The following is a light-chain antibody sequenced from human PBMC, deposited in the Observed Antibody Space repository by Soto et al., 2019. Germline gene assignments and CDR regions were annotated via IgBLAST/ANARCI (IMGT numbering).Light chain of an antibody. CDR2: NVK. V-gene: IGLV2-14*03. CDR1: SNDVGASNH. J-gene: IGLJ1*01. CDR3: TSSRRGGLYV. Sequence: QSALTQPASVSGSPGQSITISCTGTSNDVGASNHVSWYQQYPGKVPKLLIYNVKIRPSGVPDRFSASNSGNTASLTISGLQAEDESTYFCTSSRRGGLYVFGSGTKLTVL.